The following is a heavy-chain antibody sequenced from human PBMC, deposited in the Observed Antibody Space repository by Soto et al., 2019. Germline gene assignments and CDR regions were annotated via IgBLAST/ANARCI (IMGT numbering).Heavy chain of an antibody. Sequence: QITLKESGPTLVKPTQTLTLTCTFSGFSLSSSGVGVEWVRQPPGKALEWLALIYSNDDKRYSPSVKSRLTITKDTSKNRVVLTMTNMDPVDTATYYCGHRLDDGRNPIWGQGTMVTVSS. CDR1: GFSLSSSGVG. CDR2: IYSNDDK. V-gene: IGHV2-5*01. CDR3: GHRLDDGRNPI. D-gene: IGHD4-17*01. J-gene: IGHJ3*02.